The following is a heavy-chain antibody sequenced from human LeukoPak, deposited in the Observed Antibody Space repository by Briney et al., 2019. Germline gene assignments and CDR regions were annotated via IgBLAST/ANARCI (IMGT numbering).Heavy chain of an antibody. CDR3: ARVLRGPGHYYYYMDV. CDR1: GFTFSSYW. V-gene: IGHV3-74*01. CDR2: IYSDGSST. Sequence: PGGSLRLSCAASGFTFSSYWMHWVRQAPGKGLVWVSRIYSDGSSTSYADSVKGRFTISRDNAKNTLYLQMNSLRAEDTAVYYCARVLRGPGHYYYYMDVGGKGTTVTVSS. D-gene: IGHD2-2*01. J-gene: IGHJ6*03.